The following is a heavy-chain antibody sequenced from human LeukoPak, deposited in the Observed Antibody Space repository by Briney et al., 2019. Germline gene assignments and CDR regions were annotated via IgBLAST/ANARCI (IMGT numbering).Heavy chain of an antibody. CDR3: ARDRSSSSWGIDY. CDR2: INSDGSST. J-gene: IGHJ4*02. CDR1: GFTFSNYW. D-gene: IGHD6-13*01. V-gene: IGHV3-74*01. Sequence: GGSLRLSCAASGFTFSNYWMHWVRQAPGKGLVWVSHINSDGSSTSYADSVKGRFTISRDNAKNTLYLQMNSLRAEDTAVYYCARDRSSSSWGIDYWGQGTLVTVSS.